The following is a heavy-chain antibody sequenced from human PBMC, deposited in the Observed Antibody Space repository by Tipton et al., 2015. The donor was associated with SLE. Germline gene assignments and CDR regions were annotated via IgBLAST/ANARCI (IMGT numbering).Heavy chain of an antibody. D-gene: IGHD4-23*01. CDR1: GFPFSTYG. CDR3: ANLPYGGIQRGFDY. V-gene: IGHV3-30*02. Sequence: SLRLSCAASGFPFSTYGMHWVRQAPGKGLEWVAFLLYDGSDKYYADSVKGRFTISRDNSKNTLYLQMNSLRVEDTAVYYCANLPYGGIQRGFDYWGQGTLVTVSS. J-gene: IGHJ4*02. CDR2: LLYDGSDK.